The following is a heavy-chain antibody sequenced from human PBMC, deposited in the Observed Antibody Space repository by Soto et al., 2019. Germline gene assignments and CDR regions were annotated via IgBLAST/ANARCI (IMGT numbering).Heavy chain of an antibody. CDR3: ARDLNRGNLDY. V-gene: IGHV3-33*01. CDR2: LGHDGRHI. Sequence: ESGGGVVQPGTTLRLSCAASGFSFSVYGMHWARQAPGKGLEWVAVLGHDGRHIDYAASVKGRFTISRDNSKNTLYLQLDTLGAEDTAVYYCARDLNRGNLDYWGQGTPVIVSS. J-gene: IGHJ4*02. CDR1: GFSFSVYG.